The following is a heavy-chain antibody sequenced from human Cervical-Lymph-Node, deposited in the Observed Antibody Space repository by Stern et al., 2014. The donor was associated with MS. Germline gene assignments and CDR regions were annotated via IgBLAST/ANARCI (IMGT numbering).Heavy chain of an antibody. J-gene: IGHJ4*02. CDR2: INPSGGST. CDR1: GYTFTSYY. Sequence: VQLVESGAEMKKPGASVKGSCKASGYTFTSYYMHWVRQAPGQGLEWMGIINPSGGSTSYAQKFQGRVTMTRDTSTSTVYMELSSLRSEDTAVYYCTKDRHHNSGSQGPLDYWGQGTLVTVSS. CDR3: TKDRHHNSGSQGPLDY. V-gene: IGHV1-46*03. D-gene: IGHD1-26*01.